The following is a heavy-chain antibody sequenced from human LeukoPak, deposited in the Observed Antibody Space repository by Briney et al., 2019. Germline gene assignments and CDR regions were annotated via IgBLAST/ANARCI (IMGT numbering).Heavy chain of an antibody. D-gene: IGHD1-26*01. CDR1: GGTFSSYA. CDR2: IIPISGTA. J-gene: IGHJ4*02. V-gene: IGHV1-69*06. CDR3: ARDRQAGGTFDFDY. Sequence: SVKVSCKASGGTFSSYAISWVRQAPGQGLEWMGGIIPISGTANYAQKIQGRVTITADKITSTAYMELSSLRSEDTAVYYCARDRQAGGTFDFDYWGQGTLVTVSS.